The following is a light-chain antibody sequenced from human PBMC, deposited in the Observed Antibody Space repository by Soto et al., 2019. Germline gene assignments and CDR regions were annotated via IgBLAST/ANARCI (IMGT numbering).Light chain of an antibody. J-gene: IGKJ1*01. CDR2: AAS. CDR3: LQCYSIPWT. CDR1: QSISSY. V-gene: IGKV1-39*01. Sequence: DIQMTQSPSSLSASVGDRVTITCRASQSISSYLNWYQQKPGKAPKLLIYAASSLQSGVPSRFSGSGSGTDFTFTLISLHPEDLSTYYCLQCYSIPWTFGQGTKVEIQ.